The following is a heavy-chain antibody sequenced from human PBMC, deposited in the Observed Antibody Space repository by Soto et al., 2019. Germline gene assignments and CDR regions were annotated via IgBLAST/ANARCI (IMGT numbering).Heavy chain of an antibody. V-gene: IGHV3-23*01. Sequence: EVQVLESGGGLVQPGGSLRLSCAASGFSFSSYAMTWVRQAPGKGLEWASSIGSDFGTYYADSVKGRFTISRDNSMTTLYLHMNSLRAEDTAIYHCAKGGIGEPGGLDYWGQGSLVTVSS. CDR1: GFSFSSYA. CDR3: AKGGIGEPGGLDY. CDR2: SIGSDFGT. J-gene: IGHJ4*02. D-gene: IGHD3-10*01.